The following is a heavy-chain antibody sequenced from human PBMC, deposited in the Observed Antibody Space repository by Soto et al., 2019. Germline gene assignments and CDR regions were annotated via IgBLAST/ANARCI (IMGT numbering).Heavy chain of an antibody. CDR2: IYSGGST. J-gene: IGHJ4*02. CDR3: ARDTGV. Sequence: EVQLVESGGGLVQPGGSLRLSCAASGITVSNNYMSWVRQPPGKGLEWVSVIYSGGSTYYADSVKGRFTISRDNFKNTRDYHRTSLGADDTAGSYCARDTGVWGQGTLVTVSS. V-gene: IGHV3-66*01. CDR1: GITVSNNY. D-gene: IGHD4-17*01.